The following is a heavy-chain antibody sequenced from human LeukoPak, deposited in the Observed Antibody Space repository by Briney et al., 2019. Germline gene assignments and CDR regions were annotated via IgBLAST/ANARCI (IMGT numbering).Heavy chain of an antibody. J-gene: IGHJ6*02. CDR3: ARILLVASYGMDV. CDR1: GGSISSYY. Sequence: PSETLSLTCTVSGGSISSYYWSWIRQPPGKGLEWIGYIYYSGSTNYNPSLKSRVTISVDTSKNQFSLKLSSVTAADTAVHYCARILLVASYGMDVWGQGTTVTVSS. D-gene: IGHD5-12*01. CDR2: IYYSGST. V-gene: IGHV4-59*12.